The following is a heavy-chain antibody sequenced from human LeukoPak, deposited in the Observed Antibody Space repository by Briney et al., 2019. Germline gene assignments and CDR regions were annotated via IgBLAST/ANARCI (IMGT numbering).Heavy chain of an antibody. CDR3: ARLVGYYSRGSCYHFDY. D-gene: IGHD2-15*01. J-gene: IGHJ4*02. CDR2: IYYSGTT. Sequence: PSQTLSLTCTVSGGSISSGDDYWSWIRQPPGKGLEWIGYIYYSGTTYYNPSLKSRASISVDTSKNQFSLNLTSVTAADTAVYFCARLVGYYSRGSCYHFDYWGQGSLVTVSS. CDR1: GGSISSGDDY. V-gene: IGHV4-30-4*01.